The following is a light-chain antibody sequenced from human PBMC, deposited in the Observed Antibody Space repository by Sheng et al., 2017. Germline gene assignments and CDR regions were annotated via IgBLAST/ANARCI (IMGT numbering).Light chain of an antibody. Sequence: SYLLTQPPLGVSRPQGRRPVLPGGGNNIGIKSVHWYQQKPGQAPLLVVYDDRDRPSGIPDRFSGSNSGNTATLTITRVEGGDEADYFCHVWSSRSDVIFGGGTKLTVL. CDR1: NIGIKS. CDR2: DDR. CDR3: HVWSSRSDVI. J-gene: IGLJ2*01. V-gene: IGLV3-21*02.